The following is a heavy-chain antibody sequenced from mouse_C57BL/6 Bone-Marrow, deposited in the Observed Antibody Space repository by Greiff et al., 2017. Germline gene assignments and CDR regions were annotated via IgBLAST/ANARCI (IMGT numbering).Heavy chain of an antibody. CDR2: ISSGSSTI. CDR3: AWGGWLLLDY. J-gene: IGHJ2*01. V-gene: IGHV5-17*01. CDR1: GFTFSDYG. Sequence: EVMLVESGGALVKPGGSLKLSCAASGFTFSDYGTHWVRQAPEKGLEWVAYISSGSSTIYYADTVKGRFTISRDNAKNTLFLQMTSLRSEDTAMYYCAWGGWLLLDYWGQGTTLTVSS. D-gene: IGHD2-3*01.